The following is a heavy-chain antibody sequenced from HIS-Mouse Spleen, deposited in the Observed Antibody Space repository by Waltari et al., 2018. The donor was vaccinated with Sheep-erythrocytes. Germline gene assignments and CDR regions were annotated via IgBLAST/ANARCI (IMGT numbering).Heavy chain of an antibody. J-gene: IGHJ3*02. CDR3: ARGHPDYGDYDAFDI. Sequence: EVQLVESGGGLIQPGGSLRLSCAASGFTVSSNYMSWVRQAPGKGLEGVSVMYSGGSTYYADSVKGRFTISRDNSKNTLYLQMNSLRAEDTAVYYCARGHPDYGDYDAFDIWGQGTMVTVSS. CDR1: GFTVSSNY. CDR2: MYSGGST. D-gene: IGHD4-17*01. V-gene: IGHV3-53*01.